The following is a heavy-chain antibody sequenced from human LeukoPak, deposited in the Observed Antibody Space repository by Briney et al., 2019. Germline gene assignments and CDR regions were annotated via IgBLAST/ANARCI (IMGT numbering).Heavy chain of an antibody. CDR2: ISYDGSNK. Sequence: GGSLRLSCAASVFTFSNYGMQWVRQAPGKGLEWVAVISYDGSNKYYADSVKGRFTISRDNSKNTLYLQMNSLRAEDTAVYYCAKDTFYDFWSGYSVDYWGQGTLVTVSS. D-gene: IGHD3-3*01. V-gene: IGHV3-30*18. CDR3: AKDTFYDFWSGYSVDY. CDR1: VFTFSNYG. J-gene: IGHJ4*02.